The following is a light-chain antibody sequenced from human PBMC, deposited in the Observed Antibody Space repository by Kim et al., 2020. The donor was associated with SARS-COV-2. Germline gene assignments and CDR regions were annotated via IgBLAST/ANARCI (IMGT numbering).Light chain of an antibody. Sequence: SITITCTGTSSDVGNNNYVSWYQQHPDKVPKRIIYDVTNRPSGVSNRFSGSKSGNAASLTISSLQAEDEADYYCSSYTNNIWIFGGGTQLTVL. CDR3: SSYTNNIWI. V-gene: IGLV2-14*03. J-gene: IGLJ2*01. CDR2: DVT. CDR1: SSDVGNNNY.